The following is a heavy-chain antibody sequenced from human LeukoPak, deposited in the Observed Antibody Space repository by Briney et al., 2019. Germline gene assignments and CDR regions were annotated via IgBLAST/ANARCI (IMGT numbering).Heavy chain of an antibody. D-gene: IGHD4-23*01. CDR3: ARDLYGGNSEFDY. CDR1: GGTFSSYT. CDR2: IIPVFGTA. V-gene: IGHV1-69*13. J-gene: IGHJ4*02. Sequence: SVKVSCKASGGTFSSYTINWVRQAPGQGLEWMGGIIPVFGTANYVQKFQGRVTITADESTSTAYMELSSLRSEDTAVYYCARDLYGGNSEFDYWGQGTLVTVSS.